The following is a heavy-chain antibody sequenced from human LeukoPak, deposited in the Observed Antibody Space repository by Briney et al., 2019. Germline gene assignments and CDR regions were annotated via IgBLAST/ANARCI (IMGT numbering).Heavy chain of an antibody. CDR1: GYSFTSYW. J-gene: IGHJ6*03. CDR2: IYPGDSDT. CDR3: ARRGSSDAGYYYYYMDV. D-gene: IGHD3-16*01. V-gene: IGHV5-51*01. Sequence: GESLKISCKGSGYSFTSYWIGWVRQMPGKGLEWMGIIYPGDSDTRYSPSFQGQVTISADKSISTAYLQWSSLKASDTAMFYCARRGSSDAGYYYYYMDVWGKGTTVTVSS.